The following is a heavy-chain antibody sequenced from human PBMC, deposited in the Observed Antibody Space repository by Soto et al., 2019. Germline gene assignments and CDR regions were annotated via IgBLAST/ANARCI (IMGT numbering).Heavy chain of an antibody. D-gene: IGHD4-17*01. V-gene: IGHV3-7*01. Sequence: PGGSMGLSCAASGFTFSSYWMSWVRQAPGKGLEWVANIKQDGSEKYYVDSVKGRFTISRDNAKNSLYLQMNSLRAEDTAVYYCARDVPDYGDYSSMDVWGKGTTVTVSS. CDR2: IKQDGSEK. CDR1: GFTFSSYW. CDR3: ARDVPDYGDYSSMDV. J-gene: IGHJ6*04.